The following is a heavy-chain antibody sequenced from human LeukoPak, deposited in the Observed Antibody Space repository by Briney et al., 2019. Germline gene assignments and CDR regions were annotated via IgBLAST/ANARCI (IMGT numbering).Heavy chain of an antibody. D-gene: IGHD2-21*01. J-gene: IGHJ5*02. CDR1: GYSFTDYY. CDR2: INLNSGGT. Sequence: ASVKVSCKTSGYSFTDYYMHWVRQAPGQGLEWMGWINLNSGGTSSAQKFQGRVTMTRDTSITTVFMEVSWLTSDDTAIYYCARADRLHGGPYLIGPWGQGTLVTVSS. CDR3: ARADRLHGGPYLIGP. V-gene: IGHV1-2*02.